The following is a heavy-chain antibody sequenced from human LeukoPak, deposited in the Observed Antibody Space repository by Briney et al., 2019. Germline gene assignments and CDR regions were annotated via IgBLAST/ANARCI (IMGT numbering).Heavy chain of an antibody. CDR2: IHYSGST. Sequence: SETPSLTCTASGGSISSRNYYWGWIRQPPGKGLEWIGSIHYSGSTFYNPSLKSRVTISVDTSKNQFSLRLSSVTAADTAVYPCARHGGGAFDYWGQGTLVTVPS. CDR1: GGSISSRNYY. V-gene: IGHV4-39*01. CDR3: ARHGGGAFDY. J-gene: IGHJ4*02. D-gene: IGHD3-16*01.